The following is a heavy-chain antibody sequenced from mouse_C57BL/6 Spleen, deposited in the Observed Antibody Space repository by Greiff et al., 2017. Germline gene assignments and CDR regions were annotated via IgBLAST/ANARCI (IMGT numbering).Heavy chain of an antibody. CDR1: GYTFTDYN. CDR2: INPNNGGT. V-gene: IGHV1-18*01. D-gene: IGHD1-1*01. CDR3: AREAYYYGSSLDY. J-gene: IGHJ4*01. Sequence: EVKLMESGPELVKPGASVKIPCKASGYTFTDYNMDWVKQSHGKSLEWIGDINPNNGGTIYNQKFKGKATLTVDKSSSTAYMELRSLTSEDTAVYYCAREAYYYGSSLDYWGQGTSVTVSS.